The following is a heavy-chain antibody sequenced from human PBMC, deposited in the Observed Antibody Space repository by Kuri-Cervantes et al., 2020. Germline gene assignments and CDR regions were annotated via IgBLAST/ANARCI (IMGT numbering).Heavy chain of an antibody. Sequence: GSLRLSCAVYGGSFSGYYWSWIRQPPGKGLEWIGEINHSGSTNYNPSLKSRVTISVDTSKNQFSLKLSSVTAADTAVYYCARAPSYYDILTGYYQPYYFDYWGQGTLVTVSS. V-gene: IGHV4-34*01. J-gene: IGHJ4*02. CDR3: ARAPSYYDILTGYYQPYYFDY. CDR1: GGSFSGYY. CDR2: INHSGST. D-gene: IGHD3-9*01.